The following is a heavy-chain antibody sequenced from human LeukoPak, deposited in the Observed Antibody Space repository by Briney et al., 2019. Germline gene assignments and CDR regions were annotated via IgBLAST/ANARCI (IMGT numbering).Heavy chain of an antibody. V-gene: IGHV1-18*01. CDR2: ISAYNGNT. J-gene: IGHJ3*02. CDR1: GYXFTSYG. CDR3: ASGRGDFWSGYYGTYAFDI. D-gene: IGHD3-3*01. Sequence: ASVKVSCRASGYXFTSYGISWVRQAPGQGLEWMGSISAYNGNTNYAQKLQGRATMTTDTSTSTAYMELRSLRSDDTAVYYCASGRGDFWSGYYGTYAFDIWGQGTMVTVSS.